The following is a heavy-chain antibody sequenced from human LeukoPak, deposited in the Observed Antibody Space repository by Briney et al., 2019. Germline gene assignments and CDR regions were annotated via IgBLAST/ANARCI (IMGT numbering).Heavy chain of an antibody. CDR3: AKGTNTYCSSTSCLPHDLDPAFDY. CDR2: INWNGGST. CDR1: GFTFDDYG. D-gene: IGHD2-2*01. V-gene: IGHV3-20*04. J-gene: IGHJ4*02. Sequence: RPGGSLRLSCAASGFTFDDYGMSWVRQAPGKGLEWVSGINWNGGSTGYADSVKGRFTISRDNAKNSLYLQMDSLRAEDMALYYCAKGTNTYCSSTSCLPHDLDPAFDYWGQGTLVTVSS.